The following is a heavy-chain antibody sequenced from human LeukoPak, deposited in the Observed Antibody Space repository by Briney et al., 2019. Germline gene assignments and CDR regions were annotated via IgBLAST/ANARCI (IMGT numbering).Heavy chain of an antibody. D-gene: IGHD3-9*01. V-gene: IGHV3-30-3*01. CDR1: GFTFSNYV. CDR3: ASAYYDILTGYYHEFDY. CDR2: ISYDGSNK. J-gene: IGHJ4*02. Sequence: GRSLRLSCAASGFTFSNYVMHWVRQAPGKGLEWVAVISYDGSNKYYADSVKGRFTISRDNSKNTLYLQMNSLTAEDTAVYYCASAYYDILTGYYHEFDYWGQGTLVTVSS.